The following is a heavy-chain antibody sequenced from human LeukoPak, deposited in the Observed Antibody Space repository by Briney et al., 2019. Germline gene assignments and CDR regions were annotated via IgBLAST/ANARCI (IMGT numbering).Heavy chain of an antibody. D-gene: IGHD3-22*01. V-gene: IGHV4-59*01. Sequence: PSETLSLTCIVSGGSISSYYWSWIRQPPGKGLEWIGYIYNSGSIKYNPSLKSRVIISVETSKNQFSLKLSSVTAADTAVYYCARVQGSYYYDSSGYLWGWFDPWGQGTLVTVSS. CDR1: GGSISSYY. J-gene: IGHJ5*02. CDR3: ARVQGSYYYDSSGYLWGWFDP. CDR2: IYNSGSI.